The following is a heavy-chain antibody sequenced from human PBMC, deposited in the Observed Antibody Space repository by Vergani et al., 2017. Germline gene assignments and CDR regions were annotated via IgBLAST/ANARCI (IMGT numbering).Heavy chain of an antibody. CDR2: INHSGST. J-gene: IGHJ4*02. Sequence: QVQLQQWGAGLLKPSETLSLTCAVYGGSFSGYYWSWIRQPPGKGLEWIGEINHSGSTNYNPSLKSRVTISVDTSKNQFSLKLSSVTAADTAVYYCARGGRSIAAARIDDWGQGTLVTVSS. V-gene: IGHV4-34*01. CDR1: GGSFSGYY. D-gene: IGHD6-13*01. CDR3: ARGGRSIAAARIDD.